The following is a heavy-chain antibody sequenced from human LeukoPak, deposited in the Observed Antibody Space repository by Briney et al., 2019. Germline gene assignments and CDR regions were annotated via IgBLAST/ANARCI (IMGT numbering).Heavy chain of an antibody. V-gene: IGHV3-7*01. Sequence: PGGSLRLSCAASGFTFSSYWMSWVRQAPGQGLEWVANIKQDGSEKYYVDSVKGRFTISRDNAKNSLYLQMNSLRAEDTAVYYCARDKTYVEDAFDIWGQGTMVTVSS. D-gene: IGHD3-16*01. CDR1: GFTFSSYW. CDR2: IKQDGSEK. CDR3: ARDKTYVEDAFDI. J-gene: IGHJ3*02.